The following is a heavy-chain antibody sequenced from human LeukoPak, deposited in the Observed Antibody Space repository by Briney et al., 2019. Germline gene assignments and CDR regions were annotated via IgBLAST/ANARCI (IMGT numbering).Heavy chain of an antibody. CDR3: ARDRAGTTGNWFDP. V-gene: IGHV1-18*04. D-gene: IGHD1-1*01. CDR1: GYTFTSYG. CDR2: ISAYNGNT. Sequence: GSSVKVSCKASGYTFTSYGISWVRQAPGQGLEWMGWISAYNGNTNYAQKLQGRVTMTTDTSTSTAYMELRSLRSDDTAVYYCARDRAGTTGNWFDPWGQGTLVTVSS. J-gene: IGHJ5*02.